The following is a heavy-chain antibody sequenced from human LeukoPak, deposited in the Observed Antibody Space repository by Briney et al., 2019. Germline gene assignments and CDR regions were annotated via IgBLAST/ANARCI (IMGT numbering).Heavy chain of an antibody. CDR1: GFTFSIYW. D-gene: IGHD3-3*01. CDR3: ARAFSRFLEWPMD. V-gene: IGHV3-74*01. Sequence: GGSLRLSCAASGFTFSIYWMHWVCQAPGKGLVWVSRINSDGSSTSYADSMKGRFTISRDNAKNTLYLQMNSLRAEDTAVYYCARAFSRFLEWPMDWGQGTLVTVSS. CDR2: INSDGSST. J-gene: IGHJ4*02.